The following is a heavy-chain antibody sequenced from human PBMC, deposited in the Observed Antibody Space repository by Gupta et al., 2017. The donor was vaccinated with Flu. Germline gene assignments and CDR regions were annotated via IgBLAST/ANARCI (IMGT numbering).Heavy chain of an antibody. V-gene: IGHV3-11*01. Sequence: QVQLVESGGGLVKPGGSLRLSCAASGFTFSDYYMSWIRQAPGKGLEWVSYISSSGSTIYYADSVKGRFTISRDNAKNSLYLQMNSLRAEDTAVYYCARDTGTRIAARLGYYYGMDVWGQGTTVTVSS. CDR3: ARDTGTRIAARLGYYYGMDV. J-gene: IGHJ6*02. D-gene: IGHD6-6*01. CDR1: GFTFSDYY. CDR2: ISSSGSTI.